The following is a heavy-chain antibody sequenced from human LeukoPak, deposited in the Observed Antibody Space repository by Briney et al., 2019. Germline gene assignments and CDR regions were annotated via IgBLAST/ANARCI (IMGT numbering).Heavy chain of an antibody. CDR3: AKGPSERYYESSGYYYFDY. CDR2: INYSGRT. CDR1: GGSFSGYY. Sequence: SETLSLTCAVYGGSFSGYYWTWIRQPPGKGPEWIGEINYSGRTNYNPSLKSRVTISVDTSKNQFSLKVSSVTAADTAVYYCAKGPSERYYESSGYYYFDYWGQGSLVTVSS. J-gene: IGHJ4*02. D-gene: IGHD3-22*01. V-gene: IGHV4-34*01.